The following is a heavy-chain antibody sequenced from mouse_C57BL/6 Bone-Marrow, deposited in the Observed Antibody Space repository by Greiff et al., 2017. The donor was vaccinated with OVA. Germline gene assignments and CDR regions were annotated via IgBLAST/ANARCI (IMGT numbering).Heavy chain of an antibody. Sequence: VQLQQSGPELVKPGASVKLPCKASGYTFTDYNMDWVKQSHGKSLEWIGDINPNNGGTIYNQKFKGKATLTVDKSSSTAYMELRSLTSEDTAVYYCARRGLHNWYFDVGDRGTAITVSA. CDR2: INPNNGGT. CDR3: ARRGLHNWYFDV. J-gene: IGHJ1*03. CDR1: GYTFTDYN. D-gene: IGHD2-13*01. V-gene: IGHV1-18*01.